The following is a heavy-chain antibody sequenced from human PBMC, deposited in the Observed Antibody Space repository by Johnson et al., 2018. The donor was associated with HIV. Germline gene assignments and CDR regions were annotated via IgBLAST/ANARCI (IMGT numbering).Heavy chain of an antibody. CDR3: AKGHYSSSWYGVAFDI. CDR1: GFTFSTYA. V-gene: IGHV3-NL1*01. D-gene: IGHD6-13*01. Sequence: QVQLMESGGGVVQPGRSLRLSCAASGFTFSTYAMHWVRQAPGKGLEWVSVIYSGGSTYYADSVKGRFTISRDNSKNTLYLQMNSLRAEDTAVYYCAKGHYSSSWYGVAFDIWGQGTMVTVSS. J-gene: IGHJ3*02. CDR2: IYSGGST.